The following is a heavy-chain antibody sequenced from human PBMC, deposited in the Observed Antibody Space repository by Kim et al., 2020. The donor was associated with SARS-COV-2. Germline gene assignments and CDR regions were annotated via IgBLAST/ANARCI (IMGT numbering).Heavy chain of an antibody. Sequence: GRVTISRDNAKNSLYLQMNSLRAEDTAVYYCARTGTVTTEYYYYYYGMDVWGQGTTVTVSS. CDR3: ARTGTVTTEYYYYYYGMDV. V-gene: IGHV3-48*03. D-gene: IGHD4-4*01. J-gene: IGHJ6*02.